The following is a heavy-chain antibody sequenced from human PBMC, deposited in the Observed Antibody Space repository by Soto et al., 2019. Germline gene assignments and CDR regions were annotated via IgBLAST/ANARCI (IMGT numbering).Heavy chain of an antibody. J-gene: IGHJ4*02. V-gene: IGHV3-30-3*01. CDR2: ISYDGSNK. Sequence: GGSLRLSCAASGFTFSSYAMHWVRQAPGKGLEWVAVISYDGSNKYYADSVKGRFTISRDNSKNTLYPQMNSLRAEDTAVYYCARDSFSGWYGYYFDYWGQGTLVTVSS. D-gene: IGHD6-19*01. CDR1: GFTFSSYA. CDR3: ARDSFSGWYGYYFDY.